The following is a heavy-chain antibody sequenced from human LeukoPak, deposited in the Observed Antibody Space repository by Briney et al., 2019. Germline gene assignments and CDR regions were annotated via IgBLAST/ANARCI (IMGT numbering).Heavy chain of an antibody. J-gene: IGHJ4*02. D-gene: IGHD3-22*01. CDR3: ARDKKKYSSGYYAFDY. V-gene: IGHV3-33*01. Sequence: GGSLRLSCAASGFTFSSYGMHWVRQAPGKGLEWVAVIWYDGSNKYYADSVKGRFTISRDNSKNTLYLQMNSLRAEDTAVYYCARDKKKYSSGYYAFDYWGQGTLVTVSS. CDR2: IWYDGSNK. CDR1: GFTFSSYG.